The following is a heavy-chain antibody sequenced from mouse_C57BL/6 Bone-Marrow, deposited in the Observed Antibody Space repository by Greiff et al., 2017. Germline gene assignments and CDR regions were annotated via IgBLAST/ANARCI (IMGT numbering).Heavy chain of an antibody. CDR3: AREDYYGSSGDY. Sequence: QVQLKESGPELVKPGASVKISCKASGYTFTDYYINWVKQRPGQGLEWIGWIFPGSGSTYYNEKFKGKATLTVDKSSSTAYMLLSSLTSEDSAVYFCAREDYYGSSGDYWGQGTTLTVSS. CDR2: IFPGSGST. D-gene: IGHD1-1*01. V-gene: IGHV1-75*01. J-gene: IGHJ2*01. CDR1: GYTFTDYY.